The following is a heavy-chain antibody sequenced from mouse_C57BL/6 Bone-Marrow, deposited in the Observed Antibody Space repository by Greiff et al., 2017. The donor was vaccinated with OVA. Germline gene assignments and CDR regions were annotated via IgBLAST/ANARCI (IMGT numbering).Heavy chain of an antibody. V-gene: IGHV1-76*01. CDR2: IYPGSGNT. D-gene: IGHD1-1*01. J-gene: IGHJ3*01. Sequence: QVQLQQSGAELVRPGASVKLSCKASGYTFTDYYINWVKQRPGQGLEWIARIYPGSGNTYYNEKFKGKATLTAEKSSSTAYMQLSSLTSEDSAVYFCARSGYYGSSPAWFAYWGQGTLVTVSA. CDR1: GYTFTDYY. CDR3: ARSGYYGSSPAWFAY.